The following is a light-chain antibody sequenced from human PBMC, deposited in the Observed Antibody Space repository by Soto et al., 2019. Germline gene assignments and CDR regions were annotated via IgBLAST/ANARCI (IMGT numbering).Light chain of an antibody. J-gene: IGKJ2*01. V-gene: IGKV3-20*01. Sequence: EIVLTQSPGTLSLSPGDRATLSCRASQSVSSRFLAWYQHKPGQAPRLLIYGASTRATDIPDRFSGTGSGTDFPLTISRLEPEDFAVYYCQQYGSSPLYSFGQGTKLEI. CDR2: GAS. CDR1: QSVSSRF. CDR3: QQYGSSPLYS.